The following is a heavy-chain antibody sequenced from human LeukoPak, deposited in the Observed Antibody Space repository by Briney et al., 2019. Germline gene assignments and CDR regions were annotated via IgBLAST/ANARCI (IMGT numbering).Heavy chain of an antibody. Sequence: GESLEISCKDSGYSFTSYWIGWVRQMPGKGLEWMGIIYPGDSDTRYSPSFQGQVTISADKSINTAYLQWSSLKASDTAIYYCARRGEAMDPFDYWGQGNLVSVSS. CDR2: IYPGDSDT. CDR3: ARRGEAMDPFDY. CDR1: GYSFTSYW. V-gene: IGHV5-51*01. J-gene: IGHJ4*02. D-gene: IGHD5-18*01.